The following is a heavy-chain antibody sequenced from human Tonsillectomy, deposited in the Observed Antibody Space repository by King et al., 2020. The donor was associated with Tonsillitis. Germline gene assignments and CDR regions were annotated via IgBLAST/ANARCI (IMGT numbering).Heavy chain of an antibody. CDR3: ARDLLEAVVVYFFAS. J-gene: IGHJ5*01. CDR1: GYTFTDYH. CDR2: INPETGAT. Sequence: QVQLVQSGAEVKKPGASVKVSCKASGYTFTDYHMHWVRQAPGQGLEWMGWINPETGATNYAQKFHGRVTLTRDTSITTAYMELSSLRSDDTAVYYCARDLLEAVVVYFFASWGQGTLVTVSS. D-gene: IGHD3-22*01. V-gene: IGHV1-2*02.